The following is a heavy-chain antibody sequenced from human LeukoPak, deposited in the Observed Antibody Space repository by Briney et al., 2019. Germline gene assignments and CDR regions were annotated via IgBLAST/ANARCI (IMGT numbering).Heavy chain of an antibody. Sequence: GASVKVSCKASGYTFTGYYMHWVRQAPGQGLEWMGWINPNSGGTNYAQKFQGWVTMTRDTSISTAYMELSRLRSDDTAVYYCARGGLLWFGELFRDNAFDIWGQGTMVTVSS. CDR1: GYTFTGYY. D-gene: IGHD3-10*01. CDR3: ARGGLLWFGELFRDNAFDI. J-gene: IGHJ3*02. CDR2: INPNSGGT. V-gene: IGHV1-2*04.